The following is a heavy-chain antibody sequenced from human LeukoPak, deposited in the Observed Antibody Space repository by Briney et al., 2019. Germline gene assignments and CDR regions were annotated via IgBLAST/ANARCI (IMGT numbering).Heavy chain of an antibody. V-gene: IGHV3-74*01. D-gene: IGHD3-22*01. J-gene: IGHJ4*02. CDR1: GFTFSNHW. Sequence: GGSLRLSCAASGFTFSNHWTHWVRHAPGKGLVWVSRIKSDESSTNYAASVKGRFTISRDNAKNTLYLQMNSLRAEDTAVYYCVRGAHYDTSGYYYWGQGTLVTVSS. CDR3: VRGAHYDTSGYYY. CDR2: IKSDESST.